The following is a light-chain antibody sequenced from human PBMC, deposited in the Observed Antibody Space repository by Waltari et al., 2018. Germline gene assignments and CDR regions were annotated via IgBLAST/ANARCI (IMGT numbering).Light chain of an antibody. V-gene: IGKV4-1*01. CDR2: WAS. CDR1: QSVFHSSDSKNY. Sequence: DIVMTQSPDSLAVSLGERATINCKSSQSVFHSSDSKNYLTWYQQKPGQPPKLLIYWASTRQSGVPDRFSGSGSGTEFTLTISSLQAEDVALYDCQQHYSSPLTFGGGTKVEIQ. CDR3: QQHYSSPLT. J-gene: IGKJ4*01.